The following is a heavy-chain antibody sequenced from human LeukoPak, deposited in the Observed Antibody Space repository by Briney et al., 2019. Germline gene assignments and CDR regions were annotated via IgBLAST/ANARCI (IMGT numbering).Heavy chain of an antibody. Sequence: GGSLRLSCAASGFTFSSYWMSWVRQVPGKGQEWVANIKTDGSEKYYLDSVKGRFTISRDNAKNSLYLQMNSLRAEDTAVYYCAKGGRRHSSSSDYFDYWGQGTLVTVSS. CDR3: AKGGRRHSSSSDYFDY. CDR1: GFTFSSYW. V-gene: IGHV3-7*01. CDR2: IKTDGSEK. J-gene: IGHJ4*02. D-gene: IGHD6-6*01.